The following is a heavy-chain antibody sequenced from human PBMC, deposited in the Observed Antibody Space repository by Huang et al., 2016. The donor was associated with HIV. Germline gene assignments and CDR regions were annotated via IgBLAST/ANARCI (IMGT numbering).Heavy chain of an antibody. CDR2: VSNSASSR. V-gene: IGHV3-23*01. CDR1: GFSFSSSA. J-gene: IGHJ4*02. Sequence: EVHLLESGGGLVQPGGSLRLSCAASGFSFSSSAMSWVRQAPGRVLGWVSTVSNSASSRHYSDSVRGRFTISRDNSKDTLYLQMNSLRAEDTALYYCAKDLVTYDSSGSVWGQGTLVTVSS. D-gene: IGHD3-22*01. CDR3: AKDLVTYDSSGSV.